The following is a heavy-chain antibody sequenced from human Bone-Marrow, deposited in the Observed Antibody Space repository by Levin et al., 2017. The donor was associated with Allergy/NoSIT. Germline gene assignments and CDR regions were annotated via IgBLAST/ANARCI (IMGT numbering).Heavy chain of an antibody. CDR2: ISGSGSST. CDR3: AKYATFGDYFYYGMDV. J-gene: IGHJ6*02. Sequence: GGSLRLSCAASGFTFNSYPMSWVRQAPGKGLDSVSGISGSGSSTFHADSVKGRFTISRDNSKNTLYLQMNSLRAEDTAIYYCAKYATFGDYFYYGMDVWGQGTTVTVSS. D-gene: IGHD3-16*01. V-gene: IGHV3-23*01. CDR1: GFTFNSYP.